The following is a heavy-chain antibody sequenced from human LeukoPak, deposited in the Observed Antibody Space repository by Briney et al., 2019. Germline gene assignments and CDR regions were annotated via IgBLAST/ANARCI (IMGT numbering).Heavy chain of an antibody. V-gene: IGHV3-11*01. CDR1: GFTFSDYY. Sequence: GGSLRLSCAASGFTFSDYYMSWIRQAPGKGLEWVSYISSSGSTICYADSVKGRFTISRDNAKNSLYLQMNSLRAEDTAVYYCAMPRRDGYNSDAFDIWGQGTMVTVSS. D-gene: IGHD5-24*01. CDR2: ISSSGSTI. J-gene: IGHJ3*02. CDR3: AMPRRDGYNSDAFDI.